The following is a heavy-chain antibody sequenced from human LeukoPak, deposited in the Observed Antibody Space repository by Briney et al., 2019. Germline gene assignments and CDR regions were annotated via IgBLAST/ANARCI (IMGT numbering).Heavy chain of an antibody. D-gene: IGHD6-13*01. J-gene: IGHJ4*02. V-gene: IGHV3-30*14. CDR3: ARGENWQQLVHF. Sequence: GGSLRLSCAASGFAFSSYAMYWVRQAPGKGLEWVGVISYDESNKYYADSLEGRFTISRDNSKNTLYLQMNSLRAEDTAVYYCARGENWQQLVHFWGQGTLVTVSS. CDR1: GFAFSSYA. CDR2: ISYDESNK.